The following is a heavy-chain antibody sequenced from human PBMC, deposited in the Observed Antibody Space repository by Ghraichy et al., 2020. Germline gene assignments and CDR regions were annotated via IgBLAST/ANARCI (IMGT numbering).Heavy chain of an antibody. CDR2: ITGSGTNT. J-gene: IGHJ4*02. Sequence: GSLRLSCAASGFTFINYGMTCVRQAPGKGLEWVSTITGSGTNTYYADSVKGRFTISRDNSKNTLNLQMNSLRAEDTAIYYCARLRGPKIPAAEDFWGQGTLVTVSS. CDR3: ARLRGPKIPAAEDF. D-gene: IGHD6-13*01. V-gene: IGHV3-23*01. CDR1: GFTFINYG.